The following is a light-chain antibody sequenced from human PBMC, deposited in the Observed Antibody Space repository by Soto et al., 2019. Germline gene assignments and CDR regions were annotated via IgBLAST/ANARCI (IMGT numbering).Light chain of an antibody. CDR3: CSYAGTNTFV. V-gene: IGLV2-23*01. CDR2: EGN. CDR1: SSDVGSYNL. J-gene: IGLJ1*01. Sequence: QSALTQPASVSGSLGQSITISCTGSSSDVGSYNLVSWYQQHPGKAPKLMIYEGNKRPSGVSNRFSGSKSANTASLTISGLQTEDEADYYCCSYAGTNTFVFRTGTKLTVL.